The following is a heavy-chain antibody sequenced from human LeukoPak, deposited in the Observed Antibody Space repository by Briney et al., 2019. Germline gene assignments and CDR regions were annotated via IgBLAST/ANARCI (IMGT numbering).Heavy chain of an antibody. D-gene: IGHD5-24*01. Sequence: SVKVSCKDSGGTLSSYAISWVRPAPGQGLEWMGRIIPILGIANYAQKFQGRVTITADKSTSTAYMELSSLRSEDTAVYYCARDRSSWLQTHWFDYWGQGTLVTVSS. CDR2: IIPILGIA. J-gene: IGHJ4*02. CDR3: ARDRSSWLQTHWFDY. CDR1: GGTLSSYA. V-gene: IGHV1-69*04.